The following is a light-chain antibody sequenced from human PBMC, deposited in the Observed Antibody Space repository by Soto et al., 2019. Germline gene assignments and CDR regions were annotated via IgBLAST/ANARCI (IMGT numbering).Light chain of an antibody. V-gene: IGLV2-8*01. CDR3: SSYAGSNYVV. J-gene: IGLJ2*01. CDR2: EVS. CDR1: SSDVGVYNY. Sequence: QSGLTQPPSASGSPGQSVTISCTGTSSDVGVYNYVSWYQQHPGKAPKLMIYEVSKRPSGVPDRFSGSKSGNTASLTVSGLQAEDEADYYCSSYAGSNYVVFGGGTKLTVL.